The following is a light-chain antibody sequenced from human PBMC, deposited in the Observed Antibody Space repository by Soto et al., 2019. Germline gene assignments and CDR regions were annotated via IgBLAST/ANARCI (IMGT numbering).Light chain of an antibody. V-gene: IGKV4-1*01. Sequence: DIVMTQSPDSLAVSLGERATINCKPSQTVLYSSNNKNYLAWYQQKPGQPPKLLIYWASTRESGVPARFSGSGSGTDFTLAISSLQAEDVAVYYCQQYYSTPRTFGQGTKVDIK. CDR2: WAS. J-gene: IGKJ1*01. CDR3: QQYYSTPRT. CDR1: QTVLYSSNNKNY.